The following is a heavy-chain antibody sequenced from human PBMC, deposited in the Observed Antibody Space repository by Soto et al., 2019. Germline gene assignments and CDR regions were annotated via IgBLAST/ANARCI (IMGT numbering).Heavy chain of an antibody. CDR2: INQGVST. D-gene: IGHD3-9*01. J-gene: IGHJ5*02. CDR1: GGLFSGYY. CDR3: ARGRLVLRYFDWLQSRSWFDP. V-gene: IGHV4-34*01. Sequence: SETLSHTCAVYGGLFSGYYWSWIRQPPGKGLEWIGEINQGVSTNYNPSLKSRVTISVDTSKNQFSLKLSSVTAADTAVYYCARGRLVLRYFDWLQSRSWFDPWGQGTLVTVSS.